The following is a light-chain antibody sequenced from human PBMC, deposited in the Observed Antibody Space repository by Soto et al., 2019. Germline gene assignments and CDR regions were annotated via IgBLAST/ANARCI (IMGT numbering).Light chain of an antibody. V-gene: IGLV2-23*03. J-gene: IGLJ2*01. CDR2: EGS. CDR3: CSYAGSSTFVV. Sequence: QSALTQPASVSGSPGQSFTIPCTGTSSDVGSYNLVSWYQQHPGKAPKLMIYEGSKRPSGVSNRFSGSKSGNTASLTISGLQADDEADYYCCSYAGSSTFVVFGGGTKLTVL. CDR1: SSDVGSYNL.